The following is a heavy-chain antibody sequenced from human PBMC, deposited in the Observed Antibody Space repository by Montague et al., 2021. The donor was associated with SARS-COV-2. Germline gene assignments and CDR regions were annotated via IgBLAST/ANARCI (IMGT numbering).Heavy chain of an antibody. V-gene: IGHV4-39*01. Sequence: SETLSLTCTVSGGSISSSSYYWGWIRQPPGKGLEWIGSIYYSGSTYYNPSLQSRVTISVDTSKNQFSLKLSSVTAADTAVYYCARGEEEMATIVDEYFDYWGQGTLVTVSA. CDR2: IYYSGST. CDR3: ARGEEEMATIVDEYFDY. CDR1: GGSISSSSYY. D-gene: IGHD5-24*01. J-gene: IGHJ4*02.